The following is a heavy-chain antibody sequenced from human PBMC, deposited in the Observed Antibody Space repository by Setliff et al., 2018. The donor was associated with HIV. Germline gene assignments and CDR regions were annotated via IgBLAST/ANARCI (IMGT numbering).Heavy chain of an antibody. CDR2: FYPGDSDF. Sequence: GESLKISCQGSGYRFTNYWIAWVRQVPGKGLEWMGRFYPGDSDFRYSPSFQGHVTISADKSSSSAFVHLSGLQASDSATYYCARRGVVAGRGYYFDSWGQGTLVTVSS. J-gene: IGHJ4*02. D-gene: IGHD6-13*01. V-gene: IGHV5-51*01. CDR3: ARRGVVAGRGYYFDS. CDR1: GYRFTNYW.